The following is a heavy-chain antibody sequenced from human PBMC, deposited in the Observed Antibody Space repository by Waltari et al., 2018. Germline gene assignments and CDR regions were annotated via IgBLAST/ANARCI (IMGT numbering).Heavy chain of an antibody. D-gene: IGHD3-22*01. J-gene: IGHJ4*02. CDR2: ISGSGGST. V-gene: IGHV3-23*01. Sequence: EVQLLESGGGLVQPGGSLRLSCAASGFTFSSYAMSWVRQAPGQGLEWVAAISGSGGSTYYADSVKGRFTISRDNSKNTLYLQMNSLRAEDTAVYYCAKDFCSSGYYYWGQGTLVTVSS. CDR3: AKDFCSSGYYY. CDR1: GFTFSSYA.